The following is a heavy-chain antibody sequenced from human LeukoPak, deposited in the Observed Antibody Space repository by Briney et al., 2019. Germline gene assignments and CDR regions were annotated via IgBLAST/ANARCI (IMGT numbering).Heavy chain of an antibody. V-gene: IGHV3-53*01. CDR1: GFTVSRNY. Sequence: GGSLRLSCAASGFTVSRNYMSWVRQAPGKGLEWVSVIYSGGNTYYADFVKGRFTISRDNSKNTLYLQINSLTAEDTAVYYCARVVPDDYYYYYMDVWGKGTTVTVSS. CDR2: IYSGGNT. CDR3: ARVVPDDYYYYYMDV. D-gene: IGHD2-2*01. J-gene: IGHJ6*03.